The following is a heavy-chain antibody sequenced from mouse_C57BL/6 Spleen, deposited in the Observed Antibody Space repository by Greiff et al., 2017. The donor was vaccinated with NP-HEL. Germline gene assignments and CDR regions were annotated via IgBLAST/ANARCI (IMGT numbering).Heavy chain of an antibody. CDR3: AKNRETTGAWFAY. CDR2: IWRGGST. J-gene: IGHJ3*01. CDR1: GFSLTSYG. V-gene: IGHV2-5*01. D-gene: IGHD2-1*01. Sequence: VKLVESGPGLVQPSQSLSITCTVSGFSLTSYGVHWVRQSPGTGLEWLGVIWRGGSTDYTAAFMSRLSITKDNSKSQVFFKMNSLQADDTAIYYCAKNRETTGAWFAYWGQGTLVTVSA.